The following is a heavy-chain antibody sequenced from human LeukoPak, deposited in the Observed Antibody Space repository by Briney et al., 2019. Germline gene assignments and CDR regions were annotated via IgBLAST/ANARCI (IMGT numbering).Heavy chain of an antibody. D-gene: IGHD2-15*01. CDR3: ARPYCSGGSCYGSLDY. V-gene: IGHV6-1*01. CDR2: TYYRSKWHN. J-gene: IGHJ4*02. CDR1: GDSLSSNSAA. Sequence: SQTLSLTCVISGDSLSSNSAAWNWIRQSPSRGLEWLGRTYYRSKWHNDYTLSVKSRITINPDTSKNQFSLQLNSVTPEDMAVYYCARPYCSGGSCYGSLDYWGQGTLVTVSS.